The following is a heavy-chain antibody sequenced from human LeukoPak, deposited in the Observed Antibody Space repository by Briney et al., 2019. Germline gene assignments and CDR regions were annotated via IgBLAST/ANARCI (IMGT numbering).Heavy chain of an antibody. V-gene: IGHV1-2*02. Sequence: ASVKVSCKASGDTFSRYSISWVRQAPGQGLEWMGWINPNSGGTNYAQKFQGRVTMTRDTSISTAYMELSRLRSDDTAVYYCAREYRRGRFDYWGQGTLVTVSS. CDR2: INPNSGGT. CDR3: AREYRRGRFDY. J-gene: IGHJ4*02. D-gene: IGHD2-2*02. CDR1: GDTFSRYS.